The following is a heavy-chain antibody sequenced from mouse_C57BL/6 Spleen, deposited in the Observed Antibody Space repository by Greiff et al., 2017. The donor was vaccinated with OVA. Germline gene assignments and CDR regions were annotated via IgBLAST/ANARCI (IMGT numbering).Heavy chain of an antibody. V-gene: IGHV14-4*01. J-gene: IGHJ3*01. CDR2: IYPENGDT. CDR1: GFNIKDDY. Sequence: VQLQQSGAELVRPGASVKLSCTASGFNIKDDYMHWVKQRPEQGLAWIGWIYPENGDTEYASKFQGKATITADTSSNTAYLQLSSLTSEDTAFYYCTRRAWFAYWGQGTLVTVSA. CDR3: TRRAWFAY.